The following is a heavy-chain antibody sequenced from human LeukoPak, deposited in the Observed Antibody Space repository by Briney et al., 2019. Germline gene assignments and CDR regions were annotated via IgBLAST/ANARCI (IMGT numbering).Heavy chain of an antibody. V-gene: IGHV5-51*01. CDR3: ARPQCRTTSCYPDFHYYYYMDV. D-gene: IGHD2-2*01. CDR1: GYSFTSYW. CDR2: IYPGDSDT. Sequence: GESLKISCKGSGYSFTSYWIGWVRQMPGKGLEWMGIIYPGDSDTRYSPSFQGQVTISADKSISTAYLQWSSLKASDTAMYYCARPQCRTTSCYPDFHYYYYMDVWGKGTTVTVSS. J-gene: IGHJ6*03.